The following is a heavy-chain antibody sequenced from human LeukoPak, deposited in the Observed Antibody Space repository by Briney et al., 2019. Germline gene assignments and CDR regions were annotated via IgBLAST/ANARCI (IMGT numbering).Heavy chain of an antibody. J-gene: IGHJ5*02. CDR3: ARDGAIRKYYDFKDVWFDP. D-gene: IGHD3-3*01. CDR2: IRYDGSNK. Sequence: PGGSLRLSCAASGFTFSSYGMHWVRQAPGKGLEWVAFIRYDGSNKYYADSVKGRFTISRDNAKNSLYLQMNSLRAEDTAVYYCARDGAIRKYYDFKDVWFDPWGQGTLVTVSS. CDR1: GFTFSSYG. V-gene: IGHV3-30*02.